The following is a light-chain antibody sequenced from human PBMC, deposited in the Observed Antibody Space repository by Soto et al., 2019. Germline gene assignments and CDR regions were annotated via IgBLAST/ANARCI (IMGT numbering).Light chain of an antibody. CDR3: CSYGGSNNLV. CDR2: EVI. J-gene: IGLJ2*01. V-gene: IGLV2-8*01. Sequence: QSALTQPPSASGSPGQTVAISCTGTSSDVGGYDYVSWYQHHPGKAPKLLIYEVIKRPSVVPDRFSGSKSGNTAPLTVSGRQAEDEEFYSSCSYGGSNNLVFGGGTKLTVL. CDR1: SSDVGGYDY.